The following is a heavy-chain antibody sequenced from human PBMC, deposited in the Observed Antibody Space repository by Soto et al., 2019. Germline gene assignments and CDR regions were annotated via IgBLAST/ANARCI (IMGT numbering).Heavy chain of an antibody. D-gene: IGHD3-3*01. CDR2: TYYRSKWYN. CDR1: GDSVSSNSAA. CDR3: ARDHRRITIFGVVTLPGRFDP. J-gene: IGHJ5*02. V-gene: IGHV6-1*01. Sequence: SQTLSLTCAISGDSVSSNSAAWNWIRQPPSRGLEWLGRTYYRSKWYNDYAVSVKSRITINPDTSKNQFSLQLNSVTPEDTAVYYCARDHRRITIFGVVTLPGRFDPWGQGTLVTVSS.